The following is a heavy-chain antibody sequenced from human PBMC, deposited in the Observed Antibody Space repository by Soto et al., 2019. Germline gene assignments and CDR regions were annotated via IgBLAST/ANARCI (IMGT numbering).Heavy chain of an antibody. CDR2: IIPIFGTA. D-gene: IGHD2-15*01. CDR1: GGTFSSYA. Sequence: SVKVSCKASGGTFSSYAISWVRQAPGQGLEWIGGIIPIFGTANYAQKFQGRVTITADESTSTAYMELSSLRSEDTAVYYCARDLGDCSGGSCLPKAFDIWGQGAMVTVSS. CDR3: ARDLGDCSGGSCLPKAFDI. J-gene: IGHJ3*02. V-gene: IGHV1-69*13.